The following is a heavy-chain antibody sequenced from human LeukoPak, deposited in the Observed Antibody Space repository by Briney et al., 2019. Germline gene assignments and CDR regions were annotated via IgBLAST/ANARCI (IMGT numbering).Heavy chain of an antibody. Sequence: SETLSLTCTVSGGSISSSSYYWGWIRQPPGKGLEWIGCIYYNGNTYYLPSLKSRVTISLDTSKNQFSLKLSSVTAADTAIYYCPSHRKADTATDYWGQGTLVTVSP. J-gene: IGHJ4*02. D-gene: IGHD5-18*01. CDR1: GGSISSSSYY. V-gene: IGHV4-39*01. CDR3: PSHRKADTATDY. CDR2: IYYNGNT.